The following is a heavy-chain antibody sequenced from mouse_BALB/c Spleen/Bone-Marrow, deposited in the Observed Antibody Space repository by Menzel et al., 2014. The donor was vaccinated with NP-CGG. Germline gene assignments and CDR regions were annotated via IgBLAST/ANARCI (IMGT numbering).Heavy chain of an antibody. CDR2: INPDSSTI. V-gene: IGHV4-1*02. Sequence: EVQLQQSGGGLVQPGGSLKLSCAASGFDFSRYWMSWVRQAPGKGLEWIGEINPDSSTINYTPSLKDKFIISRDDAKNTLYLQMSKVRSEDTALYYCALLGYYGYFYVWGAGTTVTVSS. CDR3: ALLGYYGYFYV. D-gene: IGHD2-2*01. J-gene: IGHJ1*01. CDR1: GFDFSRYW.